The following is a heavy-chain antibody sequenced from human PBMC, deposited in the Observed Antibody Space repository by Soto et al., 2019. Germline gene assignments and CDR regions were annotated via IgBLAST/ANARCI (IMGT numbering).Heavy chain of an antibody. CDR1: GVSIPSSIHY. Sequence: SETLSLTCSVSGVSIPSSIHYWGWIRQPPGKGLEWIGGIYYSETTYYNPSLKSRVTISVDTSENQFSLKLSSVTAADTAVYYCARQDYDFWRGRLDPRGQGTLVTVSS. J-gene: IGHJ5*02. CDR3: ARQDYDFWRGRLDP. D-gene: IGHD3-3*01. V-gene: IGHV4-39*01. CDR2: IYYSETT.